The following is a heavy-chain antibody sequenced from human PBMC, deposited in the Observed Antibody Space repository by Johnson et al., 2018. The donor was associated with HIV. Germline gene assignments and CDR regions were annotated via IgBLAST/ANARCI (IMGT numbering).Heavy chain of an antibody. Sequence: QVQLVESGGGVVQPGRSLRLSCAASGFTFSSYAMHWVRQAPGKGLEWVAVISYDGSNKYYADSVKGRFTISRDNSKNKLYLQMNSLRAEDTAVYYCARDRGYYDSSGGDAFDIWGQGTMVTVSS. CDR1: GFTFSSYA. J-gene: IGHJ3*02. CDR3: ARDRGYYDSSGGDAFDI. CDR2: ISYDGSNK. D-gene: IGHD3-22*01. V-gene: IGHV3-30-3*01.